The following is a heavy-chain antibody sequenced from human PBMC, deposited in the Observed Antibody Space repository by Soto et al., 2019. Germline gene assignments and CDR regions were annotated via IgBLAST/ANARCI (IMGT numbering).Heavy chain of an antibody. CDR1: GYTFTSYG. Sequence: ASVKVSCKASGYTFTSYGISWVRQAPGQGLEWMGWISDYNGNTNYAQKLQGRVTMTTDTSTSTAYMELRSLRSDDTAVYYCARDAGNYDFWSGYYPDAFDIWGQGTMVTVSS. CDR2: ISDYNGNT. V-gene: IGHV1-18*01. D-gene: IGHD3-3*01. CDR3: ARDAGNYDFWSGYYPDAFDI. J-gene: IGHJ3*02.